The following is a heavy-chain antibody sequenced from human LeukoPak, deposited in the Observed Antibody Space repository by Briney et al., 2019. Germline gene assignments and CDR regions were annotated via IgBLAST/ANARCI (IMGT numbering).Heavy chain of an antibody. CDR1: GGSISSGDHY. D-gene: IGHD5-18*01. CDR3: ASFNDRWGYSYGYGPDY. Sequence: SETLSLTCTVSGGSISSGDHYWSWLRQPPGKGLEWIGYIYYSGSTCYNPSLKSRVTISVDTSKNQFSLKLSSVTAADTAVYYCASFNDRWGYSYGYGPDYWGQGTLVTVSS. J-gene: IGHJ4*02. V-gene: IGHV4-30-4*01. CDR2: IYYSGST.